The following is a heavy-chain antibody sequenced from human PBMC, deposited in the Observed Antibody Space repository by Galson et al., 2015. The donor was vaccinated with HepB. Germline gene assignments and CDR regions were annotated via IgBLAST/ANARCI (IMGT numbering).Heavy chain of an antibody. CDR1: GYSFTSYW. V-gene: IGHV5-51*01. J-gene: IGHJ6*02. D-gene: IGHD3-16*01. Sequence: QSGAEVKKPGESLKISCKGSGYSFTSYWIGWVRQMPGKGLEWMGIIYPGDSDTRYSPSFQGQVTISADKSISTAYLQWSSLRGEDTAVYYCAKDRLMLASYYFYYGMDVWGQGTTVIVSS. CDR2: IYPGDSDT. CDR3: AKDRLMLASYYFYYGMDV.